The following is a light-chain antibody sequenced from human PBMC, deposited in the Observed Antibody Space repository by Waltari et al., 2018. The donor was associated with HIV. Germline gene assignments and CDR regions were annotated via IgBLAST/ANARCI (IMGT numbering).Light chain of an antibody. CDR1: SSDVGAYSL. J-gene: IGLJ3*02. CDR3: CSYVSEIVPCV. CDR2: DVI. Sequence: QTALTQPASVSGSPGQSITISCTGTSSDVGAYSLVSWYQQHPGKAPRLIIYDVIERPAGVSNRFTGSKSGNSASLTISGLQAEDEADYYCCSYVSEIVPCVFGGGTKLTVL. V-gene: IGLV2-23*02.